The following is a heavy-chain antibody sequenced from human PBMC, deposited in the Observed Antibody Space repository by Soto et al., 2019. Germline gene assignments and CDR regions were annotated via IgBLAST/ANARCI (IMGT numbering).Heavy chain of an antibody. Sequence: SETPSLTRPFSGFPISSSSYYWGWIRQPPGKGLEWIGSIYYSGSTYYNPSLKSRVTISVDTSKNQFSLKLSSVTAADTAVYYCARVAVAGTYYYGMDVWGQGTTVTVSS. D-gene: IGHD6-19*01. J-gene: IGHJ6*02. CDR2: IYYSGST. V-gene: IGHV4-39*01. CDR1: GFPISSSSYY. CDR3: ARVAVAGTYYYGMDV.